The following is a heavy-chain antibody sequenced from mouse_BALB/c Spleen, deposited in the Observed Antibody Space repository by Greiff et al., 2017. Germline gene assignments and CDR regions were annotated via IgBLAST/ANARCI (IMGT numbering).Heavy chain of an antibody. CDR3: ARHYYGSTFYYFDY. V-gene: IGHV5-6-2*01. CDR2: INSNGGST. D-gene: IGHD1-1*01. Sequence: VQLKESGGGLVKLGGSLKLSCAASGFTFSSYYMSWVRQTPEKRLELVAAINSNGGSTYYPDTVKGRFTISRDNAKNTLYLQMSSLKSEDTALYYCARHYYGSTFYYFDYWGQGTTLTVSS. J-gene: IGHJ2*01. CDR1: GFTFSSYY.